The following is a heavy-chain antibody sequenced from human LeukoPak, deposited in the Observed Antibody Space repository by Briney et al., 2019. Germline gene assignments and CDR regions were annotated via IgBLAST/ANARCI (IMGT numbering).Heavy chain of an antibody. Sequence: PSETLSLTCTVSSGSFSSYYWSWIRQPPGKGLEWIGYIYYSGTTDYNPSLKSRVTISVDTSNNQFSLKVSSVTAADTAVYYCARSSGAYRSFDYWGQGTLVPVSS. CDR3: ARSSGAYRSFDY. D-gene: IGHD1-26*01. CDR1: SGSFSSYY. V-gene: IGHV4-59*01. CDR2: IYYSGTT. J-gene: IGHJ4*02.